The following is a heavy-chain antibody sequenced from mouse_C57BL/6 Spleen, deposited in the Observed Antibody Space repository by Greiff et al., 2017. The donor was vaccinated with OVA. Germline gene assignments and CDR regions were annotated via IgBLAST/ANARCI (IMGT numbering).Heavy chain of an antibody. CDR3: ALNPYFDV. Sequence: ESGPGLVKPSQSLSLTCSVTGYSITSGYYWNWIRQFPGNKLEWMGYISYDGSNNYNPSLKNRISITRDTSKNQFFLKLNSVTTEDTATYYCALNPYFDVWGTGTTVTVSS. CDR1: GYSITSGYY. CDR2: ISYDGSN. V-gene: IGHV3-6*01. J-gene: IGHJ1*03.